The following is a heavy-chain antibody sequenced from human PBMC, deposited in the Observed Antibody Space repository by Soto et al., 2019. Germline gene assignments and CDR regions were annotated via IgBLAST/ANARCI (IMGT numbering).Heavy chain of an antibody. D-gene: IGHD2-15*01. CDR3: AKDIDV. Sequence: EVPLVESGGGLVQPGGSLILSCAASGFTFSHYSMNWVRQAPGKGLEWVSYISSSSSTIYYAVSVRGRITIARDNAKNSLLLKMKSLSAEDTDVYSCAKDIDVGGQGTLVTVSS. V-gene: IGHV3-48*01. CDR1: GFTFSHYS. J-gene: IGHJ4*02. CDR2: ISSSSSTI.